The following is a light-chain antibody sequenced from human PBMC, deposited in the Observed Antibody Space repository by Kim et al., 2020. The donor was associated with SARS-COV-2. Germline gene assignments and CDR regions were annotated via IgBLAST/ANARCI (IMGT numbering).Light chain of an antibody. J-gene: IGLJ2*01. Sequence: SYELTQPPSVSVSPGQTASITCSGDKLGDKYACWYQQIPGQSPVLVIYQDSKRPSGIPERFSGSNSGNTATLTISLTQAMDEADYYCQAWDSSTAVFVGG. CDR1: KLGDKY. CDR3: QAWDSSTAV. V-gene: IGLV3-1*01. CDR2: QDS.